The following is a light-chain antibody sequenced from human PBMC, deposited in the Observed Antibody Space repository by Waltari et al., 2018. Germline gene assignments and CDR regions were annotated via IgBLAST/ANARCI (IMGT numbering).Light chain of an antibody. V-gene: IGLV2-23*02. Sequence: QSALTQPASVSGSPGQSITISCTGTSSDVGSYNLVSWYQQHPGKAPKLMIYEVSKRPPGVSNRFSGSKSGNTASLTISGLHAEDEADYYCCSYAGSSTFVVFGGGTKLTVL. J-gene: IGLJ2*01. CDR1: SSDVGSYNL. CDR3: CSYAGSSTFVV. CDR2: EVS.